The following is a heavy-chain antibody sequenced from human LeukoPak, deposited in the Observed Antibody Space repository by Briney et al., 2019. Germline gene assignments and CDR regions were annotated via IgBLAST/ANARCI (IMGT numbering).Heavy chain of an antibody. CDR3: ARVSTIAPTYYFDY. CDR1: GGSISSNNYY. Sequence: SETLSLTCTVSGGSISSNNYYWGWIRQPPGKGLEWIGSIYYSGSTYYNPSLKSRVTISVDTSKNQFSLKLSSVTAADTAVYYCARVSTIAPTYYFDYWGQGTLVTVSS. J-gene: IGHJ4*02. V-gene: IGHV4-39*01. D-gene: IGHD6-13*01. CDR2: IYYSGST.